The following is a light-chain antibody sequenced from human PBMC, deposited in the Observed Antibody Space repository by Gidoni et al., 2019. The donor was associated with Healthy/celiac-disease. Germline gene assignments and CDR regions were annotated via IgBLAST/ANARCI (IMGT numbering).Light chain of an antibody. J-gene: IGLJ2*01. Sequence: SYELTQPPSGSVSLGQMARITCSGEALPKKYAYWYQQKPGQFPVLVIYKDSERPSGIPERFSGSSSGTIVTLTIRGVQAEDEADYYCLSADRSGTYVVFGGGTKLTVL. CDR1: ALPKKY. CDR3: LSADRSGTYVV. CDR2: KDS. V-gene: IGLV3-16*01.